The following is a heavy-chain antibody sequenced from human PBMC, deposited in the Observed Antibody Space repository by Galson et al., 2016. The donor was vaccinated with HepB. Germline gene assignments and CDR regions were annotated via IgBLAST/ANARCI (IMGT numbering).Heavy chain of an antibody. Sequence: SLRLSCAASGFTFSNAWMSWVRQAPGKGLEWVGRIKSKTDGGTTDYAAPAKGRFSISGDDSKNTLYLQMNSLKTEDTAVYYCRYGMDVWGQGTTVTVSS. J-gene: IGHJ6*02. V-gene: IGHV3-15*01. CDR2: IKSKTDGGTT. CDR3: RYGMDV. CDR1: GFTFSNAW.